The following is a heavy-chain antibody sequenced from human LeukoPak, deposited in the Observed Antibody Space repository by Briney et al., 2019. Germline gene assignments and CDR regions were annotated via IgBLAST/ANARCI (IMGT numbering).Heavy chain of an antibody. D-gene: IGHD3-16*01. CDR2: IYCSGST. Sequence: SQTLSLTCTVSGGSISSGGYYWSWIRQHPGKGLEWIGHIYCSGSTYYNPSLKSRVTISVDTSKNQFSLKLSSVTAADTAVYYCARAPGRYGVLPNYFDYWGQGTLVTVSS. CDR1: GGSISSGGYY. V-gene: IGHV4-31*03. J-gene: IGHJ4*02. CDR3: ARAPGRYGVLPNYFDY.